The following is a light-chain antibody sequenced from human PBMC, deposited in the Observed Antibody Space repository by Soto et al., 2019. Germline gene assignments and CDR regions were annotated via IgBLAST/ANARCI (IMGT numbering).Light chain of an antibody. CDR2: GAS. J-gene: IGKJ2*01. Sequence: EIVMTQSPATLSVSPGERVTLSCRASESLSTYLAWYQQKPCQAPRLLIYGASTKATGIPARFSGSGSATDVTLTISSLQSEDFAVYYCQSYNDWPFTFGQGTKLEI. CDR1: ESLSTY. V-gene: IGKV3-15*01. CDR3: QSYNDWPFT.